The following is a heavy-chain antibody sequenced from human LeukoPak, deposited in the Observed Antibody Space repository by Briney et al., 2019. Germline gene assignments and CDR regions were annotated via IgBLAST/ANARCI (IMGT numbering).Heavy chain of an antibody. J-gene: IGHJ5*02. Sequence: SVKVSCKASGGTFSSYAISWVRQAPGQGLEWMGGIIPIFGTANYAQKFQGRVTITADESTSTAYMELSSLRSEDTAVYYCARGESYSSSWYNWFDPWGQGTLVTVSS. D-gene: IGHD6-13*01. CDR3: ARGESYSSSWYNWFDP. CDR1: GGTFSSYA. CDR2: IIPIFGTA. V-gene: IGHV1-69*13.